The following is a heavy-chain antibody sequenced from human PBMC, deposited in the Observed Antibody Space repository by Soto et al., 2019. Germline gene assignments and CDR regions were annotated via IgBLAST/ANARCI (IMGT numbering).Heavy chain of an antibody. V-gene: IGHV6-1*01. D-gene: IGHD1-26*01. CDR1: GASVSSNSAA. J-gene: IGHJ4*02. Sequence: SQTLSLTCAISGASVSSNSAALNWIRQSPSRGLELLGRTYYRSQWYNDYAVSVKSRITINPEPSKNQFSLQLNSVTPEDTAVYYWARDIVGASFDYWGQGTLVTVSS. CDR2: TYYRSQWYN. CDR3: ARDIVGASFDY.